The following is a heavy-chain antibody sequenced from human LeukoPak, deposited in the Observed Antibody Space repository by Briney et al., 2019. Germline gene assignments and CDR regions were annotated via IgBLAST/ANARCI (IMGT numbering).Heavy chain of an antibody. V-gene: IGHV3-21*01. CDR3: ARGFSGSYYTKDFDY. Sequence: KPGGSLRLSCAASGFTFSYHSMNWVRQAPGKGLEWVSSISSSSSYIYYADSAKGRFTISRDNAKNSPYLQMNSLRAEDTAIYYCARGFSGSYYTKDFDYWGQGALVTVSS. CDR1: GFTFSYHS. CDR2: ISSSSSYI. D-gene: IGHD3-10*01. J-gene: IGHJ4*02.